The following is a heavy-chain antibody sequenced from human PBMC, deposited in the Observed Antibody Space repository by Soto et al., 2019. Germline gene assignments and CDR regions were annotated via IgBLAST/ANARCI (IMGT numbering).Heavy chain of an antibody. D-gene: IGHD4-17*01. CDR2: IYPGDSDT. CDR3: ARQPYGDYARGMEV. V-gene: IGHV5-51*01. Sequence: GELLKVSCHGSEYSFTSYWICWVLKQPGKGLEWMGVIYPGDSDTRYSPSFQGQVTISADKSISTAYLQWSSLKASDTAMYYCARQPYGDYARGMEVWGQGTTVTVSS. CDR1: EYSFTSYW. J-gene: IGHJ6*02.